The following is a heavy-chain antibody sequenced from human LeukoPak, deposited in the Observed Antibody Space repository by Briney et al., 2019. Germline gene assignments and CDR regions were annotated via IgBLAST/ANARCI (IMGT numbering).Heavy chain of an antibody. J-gene: IGHJ4*02. Sequence: PGGSLRLSCAASGFTFSSYAMSWVRQAPGKGLEWVSAISGSGGSTSYADSVKGRFTISRDNSKNTLYLQMNSLRAEDTAVYYCAKGFKRDFWSGYYPADYWGQGTLVTVSS. V-gene: IGHV3-23*01. CDR3: AKGFKRDFWSGYYPADY. D-gene: IGHD3-3*01. CDR2: ISGSGGST. CDR1: GFTFSSYA.